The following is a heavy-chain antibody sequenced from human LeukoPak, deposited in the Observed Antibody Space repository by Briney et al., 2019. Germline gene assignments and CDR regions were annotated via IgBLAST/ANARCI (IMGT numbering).Heavy chain of an antibody. V-gene: IGHV1-2*02. Sequence: ASVKVSCKALGYTFTDHYFHWLRQAPGQGLEWMGWIHPGRGDTNYAQKFQGRVSLTRDTPIGTAYMELSRLTSDDTAVYYCARDHNWGPDYWGQGTLVSVSS. CDR1: GYTFTDHY. CDR2: IHPGRGDT. D-gene: IGHD7-27*01. CDR3: ARDHNWGPDY. J-gene: IGHJ4*02.